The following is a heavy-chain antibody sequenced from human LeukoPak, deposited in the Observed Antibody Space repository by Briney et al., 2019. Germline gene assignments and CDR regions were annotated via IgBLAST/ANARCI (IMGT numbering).Heavy chain of an antibody. D-gene: IGHD6-19*01. CDR1: GGSFSGYY. CDR2: INYSGST. Sequence: KTSETLSLTCAVYGGSFSGYYWSWIRQPPGKGLEWIGEINYSGSTNYNPSLKSRVTISVDTSKNQFSLKLTSVTDADTAVYYCARSSGWKYNIDYWGQGTLVTVSS. CDR3: ARSSGWKYNIDY. J-gene: IGHJ4*02. V-gene: IGHV4-34*01.